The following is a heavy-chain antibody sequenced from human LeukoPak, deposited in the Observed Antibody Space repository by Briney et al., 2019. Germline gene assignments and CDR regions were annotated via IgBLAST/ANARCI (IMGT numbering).Heavy chain of an antibody. CDR3: ALLLPALDY. V-gene: IGHV3-30*02. D-gene: IGHD2-15*01. Sequence: GGSLRLSCAASGFTFSSYGMHWVRQAPGKGLEWVAFIRYDGSNIYYADSVKGRFTISRDNSKNTLYLQMNGLRAEDTAVYYCALLLPALDYWGQGTLVTVSS. CDR1: GFTFSSYG. J-gene: IGHJ4*02. CDR2: IRYDGSNI.